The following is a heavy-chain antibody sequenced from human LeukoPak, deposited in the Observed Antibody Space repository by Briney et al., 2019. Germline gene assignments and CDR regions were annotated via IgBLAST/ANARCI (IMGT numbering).Heavy chain of an antibody. J-gene: IGHJ4*02. D-gene: IGHD3-10*01. CDR1: GYSISSGYY. CDR2: IYHSGST. CDR3: ARYRPGIVDY. V-gene: IGHV4-38-2*02. Sequence: SETLSLTCTVSGYSISSGYYWGWIRQPPGKGLEWIGSIYHSGSTYYNPSLKSRVTISVDTSKNQFSLKLSSVTAADTAVYYCARYRPGIVDYWGQGTLVTVSS.